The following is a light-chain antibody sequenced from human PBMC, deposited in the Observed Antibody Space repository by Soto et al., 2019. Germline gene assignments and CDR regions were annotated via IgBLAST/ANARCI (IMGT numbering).Light chain of an antibody. CDR3: SSYTSITLVV. Sequence: SVLTQPPSASGSPGQSVAISCTGTSSDVGGYNYVSWYQQHPGKAPKLMIYEVNKRPSGVPDRFSGSKSGSTASLTIFGLQAEDEAYYYCSSYTSITLVVFGGGTQLTVL. CDR1: SSDVGGYNY. J-gene: IGLJ2*01. CDR2: EVN. V-gene: IGLV2-8*01.